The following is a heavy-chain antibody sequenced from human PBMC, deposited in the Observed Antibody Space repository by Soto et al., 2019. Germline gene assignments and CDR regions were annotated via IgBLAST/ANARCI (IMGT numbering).Heavy chain of an antibody. CDR2: IYWDDDK. J-gene: IGHJ6*02. D-gene: IGHD2-21*02. Sequence: SVPTLVNPTQTLTLTCTFSAFSLSTGGVGVGWIRQPPGKALEWLALIYWDDDKRYSPSLRSRLTITKDTSKNQVVLTMTNMDPVDTATYYCIQSRCGGDCLQSYASYYYYGMDVWGQGTTVTVS. V-gene: IGHV2-5*02. CDR3: IQSRCGGDCLQSYASYYYYGMDV. CDR1: AFSLSTGGVG.